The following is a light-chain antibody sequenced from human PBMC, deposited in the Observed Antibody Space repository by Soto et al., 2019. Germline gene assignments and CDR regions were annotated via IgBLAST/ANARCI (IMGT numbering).Light chain of an antibody. J-gene: IGKJ3*01. CDR2: AAS. CDR3: LQDINYPFT. CDR1: QNIRND. Sequence: AIQMTQSPSSLSASVGDRVTITCRASQNIRNDLGWYQQKPGKAPKLLIYAASTLQSGVPLRFSGSGSGTDFTLTISSLRPEDSATCYCLQDINYPFTFGPGTKVDVK. V-gene: IGKV1-6*01.